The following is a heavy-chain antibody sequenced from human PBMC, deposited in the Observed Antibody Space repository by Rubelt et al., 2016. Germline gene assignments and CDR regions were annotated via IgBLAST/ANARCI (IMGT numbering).Heavy chain of an antibody. CDR3: ARSLGGVVINY. J-gene: IGHJ4*02. D-gene: IGHD3-3*01. V-gene: IGHV4-34*01. CDR1: GGSFSGYY. Sequence: QVQLQQWGAGLLKPSETLSLTCAVYGGSFSGYYWSWIRQPPGKGLEWIGELNHSGSTNVNPSLKSRVTTSVDTSKHQFSLNLSSVTAAYTAVYYCARSLGGVVINYWGQGTLVTVSS. CDR2: LNHSGST.